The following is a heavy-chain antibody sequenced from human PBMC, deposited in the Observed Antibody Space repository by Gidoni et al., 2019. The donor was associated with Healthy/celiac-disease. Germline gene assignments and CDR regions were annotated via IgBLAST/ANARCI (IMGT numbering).Heavy chain of an antibody. D-gene: IGHD5-12*01. V-gene: IGHV3-53*04. J-gene: IGHJ4*02. CDR3: ARARDGYNSRVFDY. Sequence: EVQLVESGGGLVQPGGSLRLSCAASGFTVSRNYMSWVRQAPGKGLEWVSVIYSGGSTYYADSVKGRFTISRHNSKNTLYLQMNSLRAEDTAVYYCARARDGYNSRVFDYWGQGTLVTVSS. CDR1: GFTVSRNY. CDR2: IYSGGST.